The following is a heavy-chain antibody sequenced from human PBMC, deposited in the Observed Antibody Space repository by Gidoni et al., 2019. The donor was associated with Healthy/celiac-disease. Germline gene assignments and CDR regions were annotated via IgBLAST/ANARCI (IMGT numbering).Heavy chain of an antibody. D-gene: IGHD2-15*01. CDR3: ARDAPRAAAGGGYWYFDL. Sequence: QVQLQESGPGLVKPSQTLSLPCTVSGGSISSGSYYWSWIRQPAGKGLEWIGRIYTSGSTNYNPSLKSRVTISVDTSKNQFSLKLSSVTAADTAVYYCARDAPRAAAGGGYWYFDLWGRGTLVTVSS. CDR2: IYTSGST. CDR1: GGSISSGSYY. V-gene: IGHV4-61*02. J-gene: IGHJ2*01.